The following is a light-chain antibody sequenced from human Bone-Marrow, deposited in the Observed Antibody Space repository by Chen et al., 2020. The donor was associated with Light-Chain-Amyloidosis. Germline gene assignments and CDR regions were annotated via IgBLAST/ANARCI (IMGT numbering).Light chain of an antibody. Sequence: QSVLTQPPSVSGAPGQRVTIPCTGSSPNIGAGFDVPWYQPLPGTAPKLLIYVNNNRPSGVPDRFSGSKAGTSASLAITGLQAEDEADYYCQSYDSSLSGSVFGGGTKLTVL. CDR2: VNN. CDR1: SPNIGAGFD. CDR3: QSYDSSLSGSV. V-gene: IGLV1-40*01. J-gene: IGLJ3*02.